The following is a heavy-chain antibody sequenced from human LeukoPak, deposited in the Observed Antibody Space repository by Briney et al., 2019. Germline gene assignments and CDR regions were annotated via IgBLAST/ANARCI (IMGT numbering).Heavy chain of an antibody. CDR3: ARESGIFDDYGDYLYFDY. D-gene: IGHD4-17*01. V-gene: IGHV3-21*01. J-gene: IGHJ4*02. Sequence: GGSLRLSYAASGFTFSSYSMNWVRQAPGKGLEWVSSISSSSSYIYYADSVKGRFTISRDNAKNSLYLQMNSLRAEDTAVYYCARESGIFDDYGDYLYFDYWGQGTLVTVSS. CDR1: GFTFSSYS. CDR2: ISSSSSYI.